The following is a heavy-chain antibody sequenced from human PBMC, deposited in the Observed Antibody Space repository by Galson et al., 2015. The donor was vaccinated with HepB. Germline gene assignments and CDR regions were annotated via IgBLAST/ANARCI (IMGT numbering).Heavy chain of an antibody. CDR2: ISYDGSNK. D-gene: IGHD3-3*01. J-gene: IGHJ4*02. CDR1: GFTFSSYA. CDR3: ARDIRAEILEWVTFPVD. Sequence: SLRLSCAASGFTFSSYAMHWVRQAPGKGLEWVAVISYDGSNKYYADSVKGRFTISRDNSKNTLYLQMNSLRAEDTAVYYCARDIRAEILEWVTFPVDWGQGTLVTVSS. V-gene: IGHV3-30-3*01.